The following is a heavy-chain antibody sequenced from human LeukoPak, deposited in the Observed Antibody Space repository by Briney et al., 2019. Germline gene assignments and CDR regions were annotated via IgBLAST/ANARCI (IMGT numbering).Heavy chain of an antibody. Sequence: PSETLSLTCTVSGGSISSYYWSWIRQPPGKGLEWIGYIYYSGSTNYNPSLKSRVTMSVDTSKNQFSLKLTSVTAADTAVYYCARGLPVDYWGQGTLVTVSS. V-gene: IGHV4-59*01. J-gene: IGHJ4*02. CDR2: IYYSGST. CDR1: GGSISSYY. CDR3: ARGLPVDY.